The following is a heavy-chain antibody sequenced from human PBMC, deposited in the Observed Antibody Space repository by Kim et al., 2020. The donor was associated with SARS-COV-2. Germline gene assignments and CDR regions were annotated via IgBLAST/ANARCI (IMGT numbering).Heavy chain of an antibody. CDR2: ISGSGGST. J-gene: IGHJ6*02. V-gene: IGHV3-23*01. CDR1: GFTFSSYA. CDR3: AKDSNYDKDGYYYYYYGMDV. D-gene: IGHD4-4*01. Sequence: GGSLRLSCAASGFTFSSYAMSWVHQAPGKGLEWVSAISGSGGSTYYADSVKGRFTISRDNSKNTLYLQMNSLRAEDTAVYYCAKDSNYDKDGYYYYYYGMDVWGQGTTVTVSS.